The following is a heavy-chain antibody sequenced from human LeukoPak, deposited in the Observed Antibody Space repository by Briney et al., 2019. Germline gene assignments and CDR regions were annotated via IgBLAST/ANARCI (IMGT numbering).Heavy chain of an antibody. V-gene: IGHV3-21*01. CDR3: ARGDYDSSGYAGY. CDR1: GFTFSSYS. CDR2: ISSSSRYI. D-gene: IGHD3-22*01. J-gene: IGHJ4*02. Sequence: GGSLRLSCAASGFTFSSYSMNWVRQAPGKGLEWVSSISSSSRYIYYADSVKGRFTISRDNAKNSLYLQMNSLRAEDTAVYYCARGDYDSSGYAGYWGQGTLVTVSS.